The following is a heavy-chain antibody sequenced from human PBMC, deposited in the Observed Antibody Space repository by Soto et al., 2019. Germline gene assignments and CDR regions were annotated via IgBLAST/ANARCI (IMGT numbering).Heavy chain of an antibody. V-gene: IGHV4-59*08. CDR1: GGSISSYY. CDR3: ARDLYSGSYDAFDI. CDR2: IYYSGST. Sequence: PSETLSLTCTVSGGSISSYYWSWIRQPPGKGLEWIGYIYYSGSTNYNPSLESRVTISVDTSKNQFSLKLSSVTAADTAVYYCARDLYSGSYDAFDIWGQGTMVTVSS. J-gene: IGHJ3*02. D-gene: IGHD1-26*01.